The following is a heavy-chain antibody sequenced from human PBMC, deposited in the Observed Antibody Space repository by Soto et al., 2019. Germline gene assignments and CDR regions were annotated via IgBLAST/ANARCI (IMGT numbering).Heavy chain of an antibody. CDR3: AKGGMASQVLDFDY. V-gene: IGHV3-7*02. J-gene: IGHJ4*02. CDR1: GFTFNTYW. Sequence: PGGSLRLSCAASGFTFNTYWMSWVRQAPGKGLEWVANIKPDGGEKWYLDSVKGRFTISRDNSKNTLYLQMNSLRAEDTAVYYCAKGGMASQVLDFDYWGQGTLVTVSS. CDR2: IKPDGGEK. D-gene: IGHD3-16*01.